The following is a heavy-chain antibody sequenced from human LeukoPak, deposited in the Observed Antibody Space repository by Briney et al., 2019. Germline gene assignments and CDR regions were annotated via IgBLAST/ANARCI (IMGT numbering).Heavy chain of an antibody. Sequence: GRSLRLSCAASGFTSSSYEMNWVRQAPGKGLEWVSYISSSGSTIYYADSVEGRFTISRDNARNSLYLQMNSLRAEDTAVYYCARDGLAAATLHWCFDLWGRGTLVTVSS. D-gene: IGHD2-15*01. J-gene: IGHJ2*01. CDR1: GFTSSSYE. V-gene: IGHV3-48*03. CDR2: ISSSGSTI. CDR3: ARDGLAAATLHWCFDL.